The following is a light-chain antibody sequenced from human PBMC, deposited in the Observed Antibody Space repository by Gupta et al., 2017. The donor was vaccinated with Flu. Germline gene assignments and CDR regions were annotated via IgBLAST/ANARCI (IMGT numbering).Light chain of an antibody. J-gene: IGLJ2*01. CDR2: GNS. CDR3: QSYDSSRSGVV. V-gene: IGLV1-40*01. Sequence: QSVLTPPPSVSGAPVQRVTISCTGSSSNIGAGYDVHWYQQLPGTAPKLLIYGNSSRPSGVPDRFSGSKSGTSASLAITGLQAEDEADYYCQSYDSSRSGVVFGGGTKLTVL. CDR1: SSNIGAGYD.